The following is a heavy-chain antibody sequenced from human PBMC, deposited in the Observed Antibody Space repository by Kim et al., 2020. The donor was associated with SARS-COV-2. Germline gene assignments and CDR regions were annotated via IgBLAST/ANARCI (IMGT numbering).Heavy chain of an antibody. CDR3: ATIWGGSGFVWGTSYGMDV. J-gene: IGHJ6*02. CDR1: GYTLTELS. Sequence: ASVKVSCKVSGYTLTELSMHWVRQAPGKGLEWMGGFDPEDGETIYAQKFQGRVTMTEDTSTDTAYMELSSLRSEDTAVYYCATIWGGSGFVWGTSYGMDVWGQGTTVTVSS. V-gene: IGHV1-24*01. CDR2: FDPEDGET. D-gene: IGHD3-10*01.